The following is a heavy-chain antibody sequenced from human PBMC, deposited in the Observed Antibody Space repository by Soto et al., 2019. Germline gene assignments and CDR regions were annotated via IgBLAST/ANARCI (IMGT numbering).Heavy chain of an antibody. CDR3: AHKGPEDWPLDY. CDR1: GFSLSTSGVG. CDR2: IYWDDSK. D-gene: IGHD3-9*01. V-gene: IGHV2-5*02. J-gene: IGHJ4*02. Sequence: QITLKESGPTLVRPTQTLTLTCAFSGFSLSTSGVGVGWIRQPPGKALEWLAVIYWDDSKHYSPSLRSRLTLTKDTSKNQVVLTMTNMDPMDTGTFYCAHKGPEDWPLDYWGQGTLVNVSS.